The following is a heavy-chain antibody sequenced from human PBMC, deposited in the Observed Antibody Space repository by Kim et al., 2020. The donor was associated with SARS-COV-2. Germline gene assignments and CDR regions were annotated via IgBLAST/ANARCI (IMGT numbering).Heavy chain of an antibody. V-gene: IGHV1-3*01. Sequence: ASVKVSCKASGYTFTSYAMHWVRQAPGQRLEWMGWINAGNGNTKYSQKFQGRVTITRDTSASTAYMELSSLRSEDTAVYYCARLTVWFGHLRGSLDYWGQGTLVTVSS. D-gene: IGHD3-10*01. CDR1: GYTFTSYA. CDR2: INAGNGNT. CDR3: ARLTVWFGHLRGSLDY. J-gene: IGHJ4*02.